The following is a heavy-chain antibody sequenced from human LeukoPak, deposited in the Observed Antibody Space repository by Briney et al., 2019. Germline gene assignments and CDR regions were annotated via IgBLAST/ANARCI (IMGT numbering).Heavy chain of an antibody. CDR3: VKESRVVRGVIMDAFDM. CDR2: ISGSGGST. Sequence: GGSLRLSCAASGFTFSTYAMSWVRQAPGKGLEWVSDISGSGGSTYYADSVKGRFTVSRDNSKNTLYLQMSNLRAEDTAVYYCVKESRVVRGVIMDAFDMWGQGTMVTVSS. D-gene: IGHD3-10*01. J-gene: IGHJ3*02. CDR1: GFTFSTYA. V-gene: IGHV3-23*01.